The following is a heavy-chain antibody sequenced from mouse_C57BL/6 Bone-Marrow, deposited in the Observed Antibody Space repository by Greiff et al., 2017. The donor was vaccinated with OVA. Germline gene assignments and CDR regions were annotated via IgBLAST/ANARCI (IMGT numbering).Heavy chain of an antibody. D-gene: IGHD2-12*01. CDR1: GYTFTSYW. J-gene: IGHJ3*01. CDR3: ARGDSYPWFAY. V-gene: IGHV1-69*01. Sequence: VQLQQPGAELVMPGASVKLSCKASGYTFTSYWMHWVKQRPGQGLEWIGEIDPSDSYTNYNQKFKGKSTLTVDKSSSTAYMQLSSLTSEDSAVYYCARGDSYPWFAYWGQGTLVTVSA. CDR2: IDPSDSYT.